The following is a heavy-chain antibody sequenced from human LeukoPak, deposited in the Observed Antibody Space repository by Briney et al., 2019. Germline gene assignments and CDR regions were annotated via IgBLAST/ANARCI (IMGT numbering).Heavy chain of an antibody. CDR3: ARDLHIAAPDAFDI. D-gene: IGHD6-13*01. Sequence: ASVTVSCTASGYTFTSYGISWVRQAPGQGLEWMGWISAYNGNTNYAQELQGRVTMTTDTSTSTAYMELRSLRSDDTAVYYCARDLHIAAPDAFDIWGQGTMVTVSS. V-gene: IGHV1-18*01. CDR2: ISAYNGNT. J-gene: IGHJ3*02. CDR1: GYTFTSYG.